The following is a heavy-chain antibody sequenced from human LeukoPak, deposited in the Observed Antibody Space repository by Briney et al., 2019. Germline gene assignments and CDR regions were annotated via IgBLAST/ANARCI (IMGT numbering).Heavy chain of an antibody. CDR1: GFTFDSHT. J-gene: IGHJ4*02. Sequence: GGSLRLSCAASGFTFDSHTVIWVRQAPGKGLQWVASISGSSTSVFYADPVKGRFTISRDNSKNSLFLQMDSLRVEDTATYYCASDLMGHSVYDRGDYWGRGTLVTVSS. CDR3: ASDLMGHSVYDRGDY. D-gene: IGHD5/OR15-5a*01. V-gene: IGHV3-21*01. CDR2: ISGSSTSV.